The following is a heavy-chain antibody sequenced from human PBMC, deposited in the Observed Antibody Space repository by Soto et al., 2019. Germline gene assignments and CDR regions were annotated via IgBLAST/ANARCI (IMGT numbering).Heavy chain of an antibody. Sequence: QVQLVQSGAEVKKPGSSVKVSCKASGGTFSSYAISWVRQAPGQGLEWMGGIIPIFGTANYAQKFQGRVTITADESTSTAYMELSSLRSEDTAVYYCARVPPYSGYVGPHDYYGMDVWGQGTTVTVSS. D-gene: IGHD5-12*01. J-gene: IGHJ6*02. V-gene: IGHV1-69*01. CDR3: ARVPPYSGYVGPHDYYGMDV. CDR1: GGTFSSYA. CDR2: IIPIFGTA.